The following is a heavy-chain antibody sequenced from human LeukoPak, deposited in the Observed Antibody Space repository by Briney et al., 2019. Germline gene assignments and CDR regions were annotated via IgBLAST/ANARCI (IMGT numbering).Heavy chain of an antibody. Sequence: ASVKASCKASGYTFTSYDINWVRQATGQGLEWMGWMNPNSGNTGYAQKFQGRVTMTRNTSISTAYMELSSLRSEDTAVYYCAREGFTIFGVVISPHNWFDPWGQGTLVTVSS. J-gene: IGHJ5*02. CDR2: MNPNSGNT. D-gene: IGHD3-3*01. CDR3: AREGFTIFGVVISPHNWFDP. CDR1: GYTFTSYD. V-gene: IGHV1-8*01.